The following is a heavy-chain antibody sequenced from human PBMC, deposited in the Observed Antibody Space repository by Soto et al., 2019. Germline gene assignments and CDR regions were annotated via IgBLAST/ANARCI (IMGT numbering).Heavy chain of an antibody. D-gene: IGHD3-3*01. CDR2: ISYDGSSD. Sequence: GGSLRLSCAASGFSFGTYSMHWVRQAPGKGLEWVAVISYDGSSDTYADSVQGRFTISRDNSKNTLYLQLNSLRVEDTAMYYCARPYYDFWSGYPSDAFDIWGQGTMVTVSS. V-gene: IGHV3-30-3*01. CDR1: GFSFGTYS. CDR3: ARPYYDFWSGYPSDAFDI. J-gene: IGHJ3*02.